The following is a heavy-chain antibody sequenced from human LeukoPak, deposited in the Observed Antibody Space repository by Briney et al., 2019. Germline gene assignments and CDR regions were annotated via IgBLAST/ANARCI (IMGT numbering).Heavy chain of an antibody. CDR1: GYTLTELS. V-gene: IGHV1-24*01. CDR3: ATGYGIFGVVINY. J-gene: IGHJ4*02. CDR2: FDPEDGET. D-gene: IGHD3-3*01. Sequence: ASVKVSCKVSGYTLTELSMHWVRQAPGKGLEWMGGFDPEDGETIYAQKFQRRVTMTEDTSTDTAYMELNSLRSEDTAVYYCATGYGIFGVVINYWGQGTLVTVSS.